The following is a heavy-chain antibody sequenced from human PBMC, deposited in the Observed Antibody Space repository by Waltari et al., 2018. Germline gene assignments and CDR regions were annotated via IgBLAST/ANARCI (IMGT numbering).Heavy chain of an antibody. CDR3: ARQGSPNWFDP. V-gene: IGHV4-38-2*01. CDR2: IYHSGST. D-gene: IGHD6-13*01. CDR1: GYSISSGYY. J-gene: IGHJ5*02. Sequence: QVQLQESGPGLVKPSETLSLTCAVSGYSISSGYYWGWIRQPPGKGLEWIGSIYHSGSTYYNPSLKSRVTISVDTSKNQFSLKLSSVTAADTAVYYCARQGSPNWFDPWGQGTLVTVSS.